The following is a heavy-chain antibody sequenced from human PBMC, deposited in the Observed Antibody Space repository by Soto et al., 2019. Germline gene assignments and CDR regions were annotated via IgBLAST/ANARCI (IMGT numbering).Heavy chain of an antibody. D-gene: IGHD4-17*01. V-gene: IGHV5-51*01. J-gene: IGHJ6*02. CDR2: IYPGDSDT. CDR1: GYSFSSYW. Sequence: GESVKSSCKGCGYSFSSYWSGWVRQMPGKGLEWMGIIYPGDSDTRYSPSFQGQVTISADKSISTAYLQWSSLKASDTAMYYCARHPDYGGASMDVWGQGTTVTVSS. CDR3: ARHPDYGGASMDV.